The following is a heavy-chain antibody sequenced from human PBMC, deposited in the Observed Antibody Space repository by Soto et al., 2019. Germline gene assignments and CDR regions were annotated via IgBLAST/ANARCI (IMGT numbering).Heavy chain of an antibody. D-gene: IGHD3-10*01. J-gene: IGHJ6*02. CDR2: ISGSGGST. Sequence: GGSLRLSCAASGFTFSSYAMSWVRQAPGKGLEWVSAISGSGGSTYYADSVKGRFTISRDNSKNTLYLQMNSLRAEDTAVYYCAKDEGSGSYYSSRGVWGQGTTVTVSS. V-gene: IGHV3-23*01. CDR1: GFTFSSYA. CDR3: AKDEGSGSYYSSRGV.